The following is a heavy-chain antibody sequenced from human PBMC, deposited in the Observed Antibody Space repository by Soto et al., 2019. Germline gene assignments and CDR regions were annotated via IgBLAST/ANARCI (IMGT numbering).Heavy chain of an antibody. CDR1: GGTFSSYA. J-gene: IGHJ6*02. CDR3: ASIANSGSSYMTYYYYYGMDF. Sequence: QVQLVQSGAEVKKPGSSVKVSCKASGGTFSSYAISWVRQAPGQGLEWMGGIIPIFGTANYAQKFQGRVTITAVESTSTAYMELSSLRSEDTAVYYCASIANSGSSYMTYYYYYGMDFWGPGTTVTVS. CDR2: IIPIFGTA. D-gene: IGHD3-10*01. V-gene: IGHV1-69*01.